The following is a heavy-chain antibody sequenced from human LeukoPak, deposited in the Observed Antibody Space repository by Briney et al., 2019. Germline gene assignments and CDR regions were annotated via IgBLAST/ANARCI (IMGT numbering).Heavy chain of an antibody. V-gene: IGHV4-30-4*07. J-gene: IGHJ5*02. Sequence: SETLSLTCAVSGVPISRGGYAWNWIRQPPGKGLEWIAYIYHSGTTYYNPSLKSRATISVDTSKNQFSLKLSSVTAADTAVYYCVGGRYSSGWFKDKNWFDHWGQGIPVTVSS. CDR1: GVPISRGGYA. CDR2: IYHSGTT. CDR3: VGGRYSSGWFKDKNWFDH. D-gene: IGHD6-19*01.